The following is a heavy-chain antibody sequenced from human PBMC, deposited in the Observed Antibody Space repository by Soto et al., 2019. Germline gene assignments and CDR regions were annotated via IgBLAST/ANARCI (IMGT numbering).Heavy chain of an antibody. J-gene: IGHJ6*01. V-gene: IGHV3-30*18. CDR3: AKSIVGATLGGMDV. Sequence: QVQLVESGGGVVQPGRSLRLSCAASGFTFSSYGMHWVRQAPGKGLEWVAVISYDGSNKYYADSVKGRFTISRDNSKNTLYLQMNSLRAEDTAVYYCAKSIVGATLGGMDVW. CDR2: ISYDGSNK. D-gene: IGHD1-26*01. CDR1: GFTFSSYG.